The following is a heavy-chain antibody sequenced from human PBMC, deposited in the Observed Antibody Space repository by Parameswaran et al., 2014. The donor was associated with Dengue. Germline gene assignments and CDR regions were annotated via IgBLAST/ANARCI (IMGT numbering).Heavy chain of an antibody. V-gene: IGHV3-7*01. CDR3: ARVGAGVRTGYYHGLDV. D-gene: IGHD3-10*02. CDR2: IKQDGSEI. J-gene: IGHJ6*02. Sequence: VRQAPGKGLEWVANIKQDGSEIYSVDSVKGRFTISRDNARSSVYLQMNSLRAEDTAVYYCARVGAGVRTGYYHGLDVWGQGATVTVSS.